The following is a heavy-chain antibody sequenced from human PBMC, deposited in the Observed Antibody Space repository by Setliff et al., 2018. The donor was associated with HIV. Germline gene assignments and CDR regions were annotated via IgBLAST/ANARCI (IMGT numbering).Heavy chain of an antibody. CDR3: ARVKNIAVVILDAFDI. Sequence: GASVKVSCKPSGYSFSNYGLTWVRQAPGQGLEWMGWISTYSGDTSYAQNLQGRVTMTTDTSTTTGYMELRSLRSDDTAVYYCARVKNIAVVILDAFDIWGQGTVVTVSS. CDR1: GYSFSNYG. J-gene: IGHJ3*02. D-gene: IGHD6-19*01. CDR2: ISTYSGDT. V-gene: IGHV1-18*01.